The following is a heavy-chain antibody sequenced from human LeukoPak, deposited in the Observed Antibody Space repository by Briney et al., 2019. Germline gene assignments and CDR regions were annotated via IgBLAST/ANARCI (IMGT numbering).Heavy chain of an antibody. D-gene: IGHD2-2*01. V-gene: IGHV4-30-4*08. J-gene: IGHJ6*03. CDR2: IYYSGST. Sequence: SETQSLTCTVSGGSISSGDYYWSWIRQPPGKGLEWIGYIYYSGSTYYNPSLKSRVTISVDTSKNQFSLKLSSVTAADAAVYYCARAPGIPAESCYYYMDVWGKGTTVTVSS. CDR3: ARAPGIPAESCYYYMDV. CDR1: GGSISSGDYY.